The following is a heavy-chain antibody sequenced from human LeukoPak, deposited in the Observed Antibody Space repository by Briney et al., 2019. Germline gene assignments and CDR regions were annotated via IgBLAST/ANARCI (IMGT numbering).Heavy chain of an antibody. V-gene: IGHV1-24*01. D-gene: IGHD5-18*01. CDR3: ATAVMVPYYFDY. J-gene: IGHJ4*02. Sequence: ASVKVSCKVSGYTLTELSMHWVRQAPGKGLEWMGGFDPEDGETIYAQKFQGRVTMTEDTSTDTAYMELSSLRSEDTAVYYCATAVMVPYYFDYWGQGTLVTVSS. CDR2: FDPEDGET. CDR1: GYTLTELS.